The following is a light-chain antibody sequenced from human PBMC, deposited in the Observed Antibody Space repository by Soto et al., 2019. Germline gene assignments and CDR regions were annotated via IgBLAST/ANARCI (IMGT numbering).Light chain of an antibody. J-gene: IGKJ1*01. Sequence: EIMLTLSVAVLSLYPGERATLSCRASQNVSSNLLVWYQQHPGQAPRLLIYGPSSRATGIRERFSGSVSGTVFSITIRSLAADGFAEYYSQKDGKFWTSCQGSMADVK. V-gene: IGKV3-20*01. CDR3: QKDGKFWT. CDR2: GPS. CDR1: QNVSSNL.